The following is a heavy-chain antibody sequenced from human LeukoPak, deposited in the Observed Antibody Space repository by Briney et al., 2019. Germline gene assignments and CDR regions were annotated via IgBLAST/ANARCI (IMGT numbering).Heavy chain of an antibody. CDR1: GYTFSSYA. D-gene: IGHD3-3*01. CDR2: INAGNGNT. J-gene: IGHJ4*02. CDR3: ASSYWSGFRVDY. V-gene: IGHV1-3*01. Sequence: ASVKVPCKASGYTFSSYAIHWVRQAPGQRLEWMGWINAGNGNTKYSQKFQGRVTITRDTSASTAYMELSSLRSEDTAVYYCASSYWSGFRVDYWGQGTLVTVSS.